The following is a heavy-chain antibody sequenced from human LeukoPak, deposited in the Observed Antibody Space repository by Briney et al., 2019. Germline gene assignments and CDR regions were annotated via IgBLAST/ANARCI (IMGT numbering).Heavy chain of an antibody. D-gene: IGHD6-13*01. CDR1: GGSISSSSYY. J-gene: IGHJ4*02. V-gene: IGHV4-39*07. CDR2: IYYSGST. Sequence: SETLSLTCTVSGGSISSSSYYWGWIRQPPGKGLEWIGSIYYSGSTYYNPSLKSRVTISVDTSKNQFSLKLSSVTAADTAVYYCARGWQQLDPDFDYWGQGTLVTVSS. CDR3: ARGWQQLDPDFDY.